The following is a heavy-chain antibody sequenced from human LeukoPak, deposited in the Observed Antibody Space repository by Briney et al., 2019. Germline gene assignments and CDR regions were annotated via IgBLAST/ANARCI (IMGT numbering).Heavy chain of an antibody. CDR3: ARIAAAGPRIDY. CDR2: IIPIFGTA. Sequence: SVKVSCKASGGTFSSYAISWVRQAPGQGLEWMGGIIPIFGTANYAQKFQGRVTITADESTSTAYMELSSLRSEDTAVYYCARIAAAGPRIDYWGQGTLVTVSS. V-gene: IGHV1-69*13. CDR1: GGTFSSYA. J-gene: IGHJ4*02. D-gene: IGHD6-13*01.